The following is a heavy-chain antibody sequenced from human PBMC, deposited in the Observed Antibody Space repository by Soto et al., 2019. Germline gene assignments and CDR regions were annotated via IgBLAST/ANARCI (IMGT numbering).Heavy chain of an antibody. CDR1: GGSISSGDYY. CDR3: ATPSATMSRSGAIDY. D-gene: IGHD3-10*02. J-gene: IGHJ4*02. CDR2: IYYSGST. V-gene: IGHV4-30-4*01. Sequence: SETLSLTCTVSGGSISSGDYYWSWIRQPPGKGLEWIGYIYYSGSTYYNPSLKSRVTISVDTSKNQFSLKLSSVTAADTAVYYCATPSATMSRSGAIDYWGQGTLVPSPQ.